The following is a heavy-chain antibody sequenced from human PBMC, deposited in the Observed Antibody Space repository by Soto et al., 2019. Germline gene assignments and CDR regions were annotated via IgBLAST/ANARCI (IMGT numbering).Heavy chain of an antibody. CDR2: IYYSGST. D-gene: IGHD2-2*01. V-gene: IGHV4-61*08. J-gene: IGHJ6*02. CDR1: GGSISSGGYS. CDR3: ARLVVPAQSSSRGDYYYGMDV. Sequence: PSETLSLTCAVSGGSISSGGYSWSWIRQPPGKGLEWIGYIYYSGSTNYNPSLKSRVTISVDTSKNQFSLKLSSVTAADTAVYYCARLVVPAQSSSRGDYYYGMDVWGQGTTVTVSS.